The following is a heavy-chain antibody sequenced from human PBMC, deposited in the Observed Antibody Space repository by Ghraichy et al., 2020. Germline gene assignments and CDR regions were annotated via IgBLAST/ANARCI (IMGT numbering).Heavy chain of an antibody. Sequence: SETLSLTCTVSGGSISSYYWSWIRQPAGKGLEWIGRIYTSGSTNYNPSLKSRVTMSVDTSKNQFSLKLSSVTAADTAVYYCARLSPPPRIVGPRPTNYYYYYMDVWGKGTTVTVSS. CDR2: IYTSGST. J-gene: IGHJ6*03. V-gene: IGHV4-4*07. D-gene: IGHD1-26*01. CDR3: ARLSPPPRIVGPRPTNYYYYYMDV. CDR1: GGSISSYY.